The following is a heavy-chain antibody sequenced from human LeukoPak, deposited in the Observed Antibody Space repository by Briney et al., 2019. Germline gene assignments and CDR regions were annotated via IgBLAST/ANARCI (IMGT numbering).Heavy chain of an antibody. Sequence: SVKVSCKASGFTFTSSAVQWVRPARGQRLEWIGWIVVGSGNTNYAQKFQERVTITRDMSTSTAYMELSSLRSEDTAVYYCAANLRGSYDFDYWGQGTLVTVSS. CDR2: IVVGSGNT. V-gene: IGHV1-58*01. J-gene: IGHJ4*02. CDR3: AANLRGSYDFDY. CDR1: GFTFTSSA. D-gene: IGHD1-26*01.